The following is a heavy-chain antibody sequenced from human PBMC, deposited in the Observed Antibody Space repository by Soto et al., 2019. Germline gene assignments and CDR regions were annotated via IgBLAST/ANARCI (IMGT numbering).Heavy chain of an antibody. D-gene: IGHD3-22*01. CDR3: ARSRSGYSDY. CDR1: GFSLSTSGMC. Sequence: SGPTLVNPTQTLTLTCTFSGFSLSTSGMCLSWFRQPPGKALEWLARIDWDDDKYYSTSLKTRLTMSKDTSKNQVVLTMTNMDPVDTATYYCARSRSGYSDYWGQGTLVTVSS. J-gene: IGHJ4*02. CDR2: IDWDDDK. V-gene: IGHV2-70*11.